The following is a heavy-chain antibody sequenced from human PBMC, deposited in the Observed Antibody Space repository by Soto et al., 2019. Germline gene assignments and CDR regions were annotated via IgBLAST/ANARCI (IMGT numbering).Heavy chain of an antibody. CDR2: IYYSGST. D-gene: IGHD3-9*01. J-gene: IGHJ3*02. CDR3: ARAILTGYYNVIDAFDI. CDR1: GGSISSYY. V-gene: IGHV4-59*01. Sequence: LSLTCTVSGGSISSYYWSWIRQPPGKGLEWIGYIYYSGSTNYNPSLKSRVTISVDTSKNQFSLKLSSVTAADTAVYYCARAILTGYYNVIDAFDIWGQGTMVTVSS.